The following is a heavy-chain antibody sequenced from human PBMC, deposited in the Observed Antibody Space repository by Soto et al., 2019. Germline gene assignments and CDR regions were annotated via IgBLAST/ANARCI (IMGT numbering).Heavy chain of an antibody. Sequence: EVQLVESGGGLVQPGGSLRLSCAVSGFTFSNFWLSWVRQAPGKGLEWVANINPDGSDKYYVDSVKGRFTISRDNAKNSLYLQMNSLRAEDTALYYCARVSPVTDKGYWGQGTLVTVSS. CDR1: GFTFSNFW. V-gene: IGHV3-7*03. J-gene: IGHJ4*02. D-gene: IGHD4-4*01. CDR3: ARVSPVTDKGY. CDR2: INPDGSDK.